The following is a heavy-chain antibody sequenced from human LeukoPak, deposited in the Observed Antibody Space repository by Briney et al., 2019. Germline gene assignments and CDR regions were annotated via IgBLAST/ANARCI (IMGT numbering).Heavy chain of an antibody. CDR3: ARALKGIVPDAFDI. CDR2: ISSSGSTI. Sequence: GGSLTLSCAASGFTFSDYYMSWIGQAPGKGREWCSYISSSGSTIYYADSVKGRFTISSDNAKNSLYLQMNSLRAEDTAVYYCARALKGIVPDAFDIWGQGTMVTVSS. V-gene: IGHV3-11*01. J-gene: IGHJ3*02. D-gene: IGHD1-26*01. CDR1: GFTFSDYY.